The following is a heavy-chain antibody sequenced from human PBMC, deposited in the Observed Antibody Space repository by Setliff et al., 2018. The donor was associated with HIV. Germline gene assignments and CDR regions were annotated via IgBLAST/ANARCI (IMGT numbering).Heavy chain of an antibody. V-gene: IGHV4-59*08. CDR1: GASITAYW. Sequence: SETLSLTCTVSGASITAYWWNWIRQPPGKGLEWVGFGHYSGTTSYNPSLNSRVTILVDTSKSQFSLKLTSVTATDTAVYYCARGVAAYWGQGTLVNVSS. CDR3: ARGVAAY. J-gene: IGHJ4*02. CDR2: GHYSGTT. D-gene: IGHD2-15*01.